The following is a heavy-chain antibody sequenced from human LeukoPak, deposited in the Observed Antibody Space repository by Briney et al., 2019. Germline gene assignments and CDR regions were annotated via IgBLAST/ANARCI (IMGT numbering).Heavy chain of an antibody. Sequence: PGTSLRLSCEASGFTFSHFGMHWVRQAPGKGLEWVAVIWSDATNQYYADSVKGRFTISRDNFKRTVSLEMNSLRAEDTAVYYCAKDAPRGFDYSKSLEHWGQGSLVIVSS. CDR2: IWSDATNQ. CDR3: AKDAPRGFDYSKSLEH. J-gene: IGHJ5*02. D-gene: IGHD4-11*01. V-gene: IGHV3-33*06. CDR1: GFTFSHFG.